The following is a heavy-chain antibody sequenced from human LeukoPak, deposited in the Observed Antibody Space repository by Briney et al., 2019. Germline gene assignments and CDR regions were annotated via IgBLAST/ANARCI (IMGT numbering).Heavy chain of an antibody. CDR3: AKDFMAGLWVVPTWGDY. CDR1: GFTFSSYA. D-gene: IGHD2-15*01. J-gene: IGHJ4*02. V-gene: IGHV3-23*01. Sequence: GGSLRLSCAASGFTFSSYAMSWVRQAPGKGLEWVSAISGSGGSTYYADSEKGRFTISRDNSKNTLYLQMNSLRAEDTAVYYCAKDFMAGLWVVPTWGDYWGQGTLVTVSS. CDR2: ISGSGGST.